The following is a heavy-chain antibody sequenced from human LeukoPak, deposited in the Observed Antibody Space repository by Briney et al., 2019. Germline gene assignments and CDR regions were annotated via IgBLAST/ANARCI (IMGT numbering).Heavy chain of an antibody. J-gene: IGHJ4*02. D-gene: IGHD6-13*01. CDR1: GFTPSDYY. Sequence: GGSLRLSCAASGFTPSDYYMSWIRQAPGKGLEWVSDISSTSIYTNYADSVKGRFTISRDNAKNSLYLQMNSLRAEDTAVYYCAREDGYSSSWYSDYWGQGTLVTVSS. CDR2: ISSTSIYT. CDR3: AREDGYSSSWYSDY. V-gene: IGHV3-11*05.